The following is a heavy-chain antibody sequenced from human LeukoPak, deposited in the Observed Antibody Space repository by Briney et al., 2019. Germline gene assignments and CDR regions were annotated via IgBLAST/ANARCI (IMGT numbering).Heavy chain of an antibody. D-gene: IGHD6-19*01. CDR1: GFTFSSYW. CDR2: INSDGSST. V-gene: IGHV3-74*01. Sequence: PGGSLRLSCAASGFTFSSYWMHWVRQAPGKGLVWVSRINSDGSSTSYADSVKGRFTISRDNAKNTLYLQMNSLRAEDTAAYYCARDLKYSSGWYRTYYYYGMDVWGQGTTVTVSS. J-gene: IGHJ6*02. CDR3: ARDLKYSSGWYRTYYYYGMDV.